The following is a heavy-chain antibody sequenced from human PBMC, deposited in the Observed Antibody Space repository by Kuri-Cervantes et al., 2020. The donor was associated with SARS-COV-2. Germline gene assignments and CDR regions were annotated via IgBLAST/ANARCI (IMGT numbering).Heavy chain of an antibody. CDR1: GGSISSGGYY. V-gene: IGHV3-11*06. J-gene: IGHJ6*02. CDR2: ISSSSSYT. D-gene: IGHD2-2*01. Sequence: LSLTCAVSGGSISSGGYYWSWIRQPPGKGLEWVSYISSSSSYTYYADSVKGRFTISRDNAKNSLYLQMNSLRAEDTAVYYCASRSYQLLAYYYYGMDVWGQGTTVTVSS. CDR3: ASRSYQLLAYYYYGMDV.